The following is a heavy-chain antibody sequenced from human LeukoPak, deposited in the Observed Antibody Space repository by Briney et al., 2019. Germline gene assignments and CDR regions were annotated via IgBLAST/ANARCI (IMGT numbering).Heavy chain of an antibody. D-gene: IGHD2-2*01. V-gene: IGHV3-64D*06. Sequence: GGSLRLSCSASGFTFSSYAMNWVRQVPGKGLEYVSAITSNGVGTYYADSVKGRFTISRDNSKNTLYLQMSSLRAEDTAVYYCVKGRCSGSSCYGGDYWGQGTLATVSS. CDR1: GFTFSSYA. J-gene: IGHJ4*02. CDR3: VKGRCSGSSCYGGDY. CDR2: ITSNGVGT.